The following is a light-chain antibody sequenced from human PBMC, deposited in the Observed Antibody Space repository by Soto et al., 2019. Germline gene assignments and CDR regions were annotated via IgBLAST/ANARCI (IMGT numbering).Light chain of an antibody. CDR1: SSDVGGYNY. CDR3: SSYTTSNTRQIV. Sequence: QSVLTQPASVSGSPGQSITISCTGTSSDVGGYNYVSWYQHHPGKAPKLIIYDVTNRPSGVSNPFSGSKSGNTASLTISGLQPEDEADYYCSSYTTSNTRQIVFGTGTRSRS. J-gene: IGLJ1*01. CDR2: DVT. V-gene: IGLV2-14*03.